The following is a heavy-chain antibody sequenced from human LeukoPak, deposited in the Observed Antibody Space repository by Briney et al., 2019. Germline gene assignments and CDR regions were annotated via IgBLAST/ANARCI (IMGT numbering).Heavy chain of an antibody. J-gene: IGHJ3*02. V-gene: IGHV4-59*01. CDR1: GGSISSYY. D-gene: IGHD3-16*02. Sequence: SETLSLTCTVSGGSISSYYWSWIRQPPGKGLEWIGYIYYSGGTNYNPSLRSRVTISVDTSKNQFSLKLSSVTAADTAVYYCARVRGNGYDYVWGSYRVRAFDIWGQGTMVTVSS. CDR2: IYYSGGT. CDR3: ARVRGNGYDYVWGSYRVRAFDI.